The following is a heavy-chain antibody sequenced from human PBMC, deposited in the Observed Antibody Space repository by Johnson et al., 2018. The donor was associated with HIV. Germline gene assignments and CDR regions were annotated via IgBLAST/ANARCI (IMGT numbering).Heavy chain of an antibody. CDR1: GFAVSSNY. Sequence: VQLVESGGGLVQSGGSLRLSCGVSGFAVSSNYMSWVRQAPGKGLEWVSIIYSGGSTYYAESVKGRFTISRDNSKNTLYLQMNSLRVEDTAVYFCARGCRDGYTCDVFDVWGQGTRVTVSS. V-gene: IGHV3-66*01. D-gene: IGHD5-24*01. CDR2: IYSGGST. J-gene: IGHJ3*01. CDR3: ARGCRDGYTCDVFDV.